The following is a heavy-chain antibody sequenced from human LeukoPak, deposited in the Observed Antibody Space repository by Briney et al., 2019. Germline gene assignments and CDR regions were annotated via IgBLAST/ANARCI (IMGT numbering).Heavy chain of an antibody. V-gene: IGHV3-7*03. CDR1: GFIVSGDF. D-gene: IGHD1-26*01. CDR2: INQGEGEK. Sequence: GGSLRLSCAASGFIVSGDFMSWVRQAPGKGLEWVANINQGEGEKYYVDSVKGRFTISRDNAKKSLFLQMNSLRAEDTAVYYCARGRFIAGTTAYYFDYWGQGTLVTVSS. J-gene: IGHJ4*02. CDR3: ARGRFIAGTTAYYFDY.